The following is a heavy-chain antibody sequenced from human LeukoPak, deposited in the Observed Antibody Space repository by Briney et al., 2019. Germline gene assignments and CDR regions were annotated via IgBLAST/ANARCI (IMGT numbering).Heavy chain of an antibody. J-gene: IGHJ4*02. V-gene: IGHV3-23*01. CDR1: GFTFSSYA. Sequence: GGSLRLSCAASGFTFSSYAMSWVRQAPGKGLEWVSAISGSGGSTYYADSAKGRFTISRDNSKNTLYLQMNSLRAEDTAVYYCXXXXXXXLPYYFDYWGQGTLVTVSS. D-gene: IGHD5-18*01. CDR2: ISGSGGST. CDR3: XXXXXXXLPYYFDY.